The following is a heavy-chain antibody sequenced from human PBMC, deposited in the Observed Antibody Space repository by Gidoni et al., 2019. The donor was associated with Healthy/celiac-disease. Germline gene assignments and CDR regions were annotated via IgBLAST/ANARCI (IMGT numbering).Heavy chain of an antibody. D-gene: IGHD3-22*01. CDR2: ISINGDTT. CDR1: GFTFSSYA. Sequence: EVQLVESGEGLVQPGGSLRLSCAASGFTFSSYAMHWVRQAPGKGLEYVSAISINGDTTYYADSVKGRFTISRDSSKNTLYLQMGSLRREDTAVYYCARRVYDRGGHSQGGWYFDLWGRGTLVAVSS. V-gene: IGHV3-64*02. CDR3: ARRVYDRGGHSQGGWYFDL. J-gene: IGHJ2*01.